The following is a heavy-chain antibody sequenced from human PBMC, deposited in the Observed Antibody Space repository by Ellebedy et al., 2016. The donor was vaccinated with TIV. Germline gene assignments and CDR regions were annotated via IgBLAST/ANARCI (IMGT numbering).Heavy chain of an antibody. V-gene: IGHV4-38-2*01. Sequence: SETLSLTCAVSGYSISSGSYWGWIRQPPGKGLEWIGSIYHSGSTYYNPSLKRRVTISMDTSRNQFSLRLTSVTVADTAVYYCATFRNLDGFDIWGQGKMVTVSS. CDR2: IYHSGST. CDR1: GYSISSGSY. CDR3: ATFRNLDGFDI. J-gene: IGHJ3*02. D-gene: IGHD2/OR15-2a*01.